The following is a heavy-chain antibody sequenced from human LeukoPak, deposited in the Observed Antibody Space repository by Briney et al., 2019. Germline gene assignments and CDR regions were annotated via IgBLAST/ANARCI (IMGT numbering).Heavy chain of an antibody. CDR2: ISGSGGST. Sequence: PGGSLRLSCAASGFTFSSYAMTWVRQAPGKGLEWVSAISGSGGSTYYADSVKGRFTMSRDNSKNTLYFQMSSLRAEDTAVYYCARGLAGTFSFDYWGQGVLVTVSS. CDR3: ARGLAGTFSFDY. D-gene: IGHD3-16*01. CDR1: GFTFSSYA. J-gene: IGHJ4*02. V-gene: IGHV3-23*01.